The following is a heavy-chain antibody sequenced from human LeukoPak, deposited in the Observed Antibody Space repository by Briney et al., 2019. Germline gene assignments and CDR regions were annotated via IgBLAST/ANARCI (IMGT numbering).Heavy chain of an antibody. D-gene: IGHD3-22*01. Sequence: SETLSLTCGVSGGSFSGYLWNWVRQSPGKGLEWSGEINHSGTTNYNPSLKSRVTISLDRSRNQFSLNLTSVTAADTAVFYCARGVKQLARFYFYMDVWGKGTTVTVSS. CDR1: GGSFSGYL. CDR2: INHSGTT. CDR3: ARGVKQLARFYFYMDV. V-gene: IGHV4-34*01. J-gene: IGHJ6*03.